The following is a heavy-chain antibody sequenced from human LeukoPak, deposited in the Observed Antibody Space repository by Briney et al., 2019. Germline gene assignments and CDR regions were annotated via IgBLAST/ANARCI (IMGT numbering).Heavy chain of an antibody. D-gene: IGHD4/OR15-4a*01. CDR3: ARLDLMTIDAFDI. V-gene: IGHV4-59*01. Sequence: SETLSLTCTVSGDSISSYYWSWLRQPPGKGLEWIGYIYYSGSTNYNPSLKSRVTISVDTSKNQFSLKLSSVTAADTAVYYCARLDLMTIDAFDIWGQGTMVTVSS. CDR1: GDSISSYY. J-gene: IGHJ3*02. CDR2: IYYSGST.